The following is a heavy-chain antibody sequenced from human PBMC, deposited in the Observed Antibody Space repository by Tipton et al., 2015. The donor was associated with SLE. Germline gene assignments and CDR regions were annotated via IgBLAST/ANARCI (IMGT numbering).Heavy chain of an antibody. D-gene: IGHD2-21*01. V-gene: IGHV4-39*07. CDR1: GGSISSSSYY. CDR2: IYYSGRT. J-gene: IGHJ5*02. CDR3: ARAGGGDSNWFDP. Sequence: LSLTCTVSGGSISSSSYYWGWIRQPPGKGLEWIGSIYYSGRTYYNPSLKSRVTISVYTSKNQFSLKLSSVTAADTAVYYCARAGGGDSNWFDPWGQGTLVTVSS.